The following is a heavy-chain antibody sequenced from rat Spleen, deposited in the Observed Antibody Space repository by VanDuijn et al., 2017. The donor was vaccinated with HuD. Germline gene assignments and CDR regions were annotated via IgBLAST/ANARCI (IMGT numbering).Heavy chain of an antibody. CDR2: IWSGGGT. Sequence: QVQLKESGPGLEQPSQTLSLTCTVSGFSLTSYHVSWVRQPPGKGLEWMGIIWSGGGTAYNSFFKSRLSISRDTSKNQVFLKMNSLQTDDTGTYYCFLSGEGYWGQGVMVTVSS. V-gene: IGHV2-43*01. D-gene: IGHD1-1*01. CDR3: FLSGEGY. J-gene: IGHJ2*01. CDR1: GFSLTSYH.